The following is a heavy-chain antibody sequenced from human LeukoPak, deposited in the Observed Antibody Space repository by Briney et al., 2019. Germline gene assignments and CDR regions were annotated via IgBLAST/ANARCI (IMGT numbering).Heavy chain of an antibody. CDR3: VRGLDS. D-gene: IGHD3-16*01. J-gene: IGHJ5*01. CDR2: INGDGLST. Sequence: GGPLRPSCAASEFPFSSDWMHWVRQAPGKGLGGVSYINGDGLSTNYADSARGRFTISRGNAKKTLYLQMNSLRDEDTAVYYCVRGLDSWGLGTLVTVSS. CDR1: EFPFSSDW. V-gene: IGHV3-74*01.